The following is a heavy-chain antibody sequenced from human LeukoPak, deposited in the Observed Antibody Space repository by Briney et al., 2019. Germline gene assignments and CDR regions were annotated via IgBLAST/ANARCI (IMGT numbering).Heavy chain of an antibody. V-gene: IGHV3-21*01. CDR3: ARSGWTNWFDP. CDR2: ISSRGNYI. CDR1: GLTLTNSS. Sequence: GGSLRLPCAASGLTLTNSSMNWVRQAPGKGLEWVSSISSRGNYIYYADSVKGRFTISRDIAKNSLYLQMNSLRGEDTVVYFCARSGWTNWFDPWGQGTLVTVSS. J-gene: IGHJ5*02. D-gene: IGHD3/OR15-3a*01.